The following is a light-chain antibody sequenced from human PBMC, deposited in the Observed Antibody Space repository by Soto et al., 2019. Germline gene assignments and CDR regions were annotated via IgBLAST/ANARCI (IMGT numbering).Light chain of an antibody. CDR2: GAS. CDR1: QSVSSN. V-gene: IGKV3-15*01. J-gene: IGKJ5*01. Sequence: EVVMTPSTATRSVSPVSRAXXSCTAVQSVSSNLAWYQPKPGQAPRLLIYGASPRATGIPARFSGSGSGTEFTLTISSLQSEDFAVYYCQQYNNWPPGVTFGQGTRLEIK. CDR3: QQYNNWPPGVT.